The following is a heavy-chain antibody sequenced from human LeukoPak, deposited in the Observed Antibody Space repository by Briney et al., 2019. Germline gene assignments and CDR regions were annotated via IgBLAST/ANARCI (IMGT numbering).Heavy chain of an antibody. CDR1: GDSISSSTYY. Sequence: PSETLSLTCTVSGDSISSSTYYWGWIRQPPGKGLEWLGNVPYTGSTYYNPSLKSRLIFSVDTSKSQFSLRLTSVTAADTAFYYCVRQGLEMTGGGWFDPWGQGTLVTVSS. V-gene: IGHV4-39*01. D-gene: IGHD2-8*02. CDR3: VRQGLEMTGGGWFDP. J-gene: IGHJ5*02. CDR2: VPYTGST.